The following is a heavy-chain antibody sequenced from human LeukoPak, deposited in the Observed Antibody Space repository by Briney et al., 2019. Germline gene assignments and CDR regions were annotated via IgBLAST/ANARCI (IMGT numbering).Heavy chain of an antibody. J-gene: IGHJ5*02. V-gene: IGHV1-46*01. Sequence: GASVKVSCKASGYTFTSYYIHWVRQAPGQGLEWMGIINPGGGSTSYAQKFQDRVTMTRDTSTSTVYMELSSLRSEDTAVYYCAIDLRWDHPGFDPWGQGTLVIVSS. CDR3: AIDLRWDHPGFDP. D-gene: IGHD4-23*01. CDR1: GYTFTSYY. CDR2: INPGGGST.